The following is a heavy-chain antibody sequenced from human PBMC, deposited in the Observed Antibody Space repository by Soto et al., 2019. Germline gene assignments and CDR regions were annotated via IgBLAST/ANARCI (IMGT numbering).Heavy chain of an antibody. D-gene: IGHD6-25*01. J-gene: IGHJ4*02. CDR1: GFTFSNFG. Sequence: TGGSLRLSCAASGFTFSNFGMHWVRQAPGKGLEWVASISYDGNIKYSPNSVKGRLTISRDNAKNSLSVQVNSLRAEDTAVYYCARGKNAAPGLEYWGQGILVTVSS. V-gene: IGHV3-30*03. CDR2: ISYDGNIK. CDR3: ARGKNAAPGLEY.